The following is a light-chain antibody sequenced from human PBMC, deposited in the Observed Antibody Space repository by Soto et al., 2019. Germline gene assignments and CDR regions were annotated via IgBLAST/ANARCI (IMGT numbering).Light chain of an antibody. CDR1: QTILSF. CDR2: AAY. J-gene: IGKJ1*01. V-gene: IGKV1-39*01. CDR3: QQYYNWPRT. Sequence: DIQMTQSPFSLSASIGDRVTITCRASQTILSFLNWYQQRPGKAPSLLIYAAYNLESGVPSRFSGSGSGTEFTLTISSLQPEDFAVYYCQQYYNWPRTFGQGTKVEIK.